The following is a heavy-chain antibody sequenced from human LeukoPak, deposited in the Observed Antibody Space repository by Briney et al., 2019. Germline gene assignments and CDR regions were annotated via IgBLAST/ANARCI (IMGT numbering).Heavy chain of an antibody. CDR3: ARLPSRKILTGYYWYFDY. D-gene: IGHD3-9*01. V-gene: IGHV4-39*01. J-gene: IGHJ4*02. CDR2: IYYSGST. Sequence: SETPSLTCTVSGGSISSSSYYWGWLRQPPGKGLEWIGSIYYSGSTYYNPSLKSRVTISVDTSKNQFSLKLSSVTAADTAVYYCARLPSRKILTGYYWYFDYWGQGTLVTVSS. CDR1: GGSISSSSYY.